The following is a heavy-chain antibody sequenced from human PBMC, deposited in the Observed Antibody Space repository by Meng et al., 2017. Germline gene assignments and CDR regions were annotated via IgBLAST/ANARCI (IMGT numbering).Heavy chain of an antibody. J-gene: IGHJ4*02. CDR1: GYTFTSYD. Sequence: QVEVVKSGAEVKKPGAPVKVSRKASGYTFTSYDINWVRQATGQGLEWMGWMNPNSGNTGYAQKFQGRVTMTRNTSISTAYMELSSLRSEDTAVYYCARLGARGYSGYTPYYFDYWGQGTLVTVSS. D-gene: IGHD5-12*01. V-gene: IGHV1-8*01. CDR3: ARLGARGYSGYTPYYFDY. CDR2: MNPNSGNT.